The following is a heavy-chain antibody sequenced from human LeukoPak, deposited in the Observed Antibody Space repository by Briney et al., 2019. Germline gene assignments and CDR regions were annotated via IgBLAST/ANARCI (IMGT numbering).Heavy chain of an antibody. CDR2: INTDGSST. D-gene: IGHD4-11*01. Sequence: GGSLRLCCAASGFTFSSYWMHWVRQAPGKGLVWVSRINTDGSSTSYADSVKGRFTISRDNAKNTLYLQMNSLRVEDTAVYYCTKVRSGSSNWALRVFDYWGQGALVTVSS. J-gene: IGHJ4*02. CDR3: TKVRSGSSNWALRVFDY. CDR1: GFTFSSYW. V-gene: IGHV3-74*01.